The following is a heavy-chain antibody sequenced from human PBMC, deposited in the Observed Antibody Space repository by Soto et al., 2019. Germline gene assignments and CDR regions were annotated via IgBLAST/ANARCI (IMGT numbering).Heavy chain of an antibody. Sequence: PSETLSLTCTVSGGSISSYYWSWIRQPPGKGLEWIGYIYYSGSTNYNPSLKSRVTISVDTSKNQFSLKLSSVTAADTAVYYCARHGPHDDFDYWGQGTLVTVSS. CDR2: IYYSGST. CDR3: ARHGPHDDFDY. J-gene: IGHJ4*02. CDR1: GGSISSYY. V-gene: IGHV4-59*01.